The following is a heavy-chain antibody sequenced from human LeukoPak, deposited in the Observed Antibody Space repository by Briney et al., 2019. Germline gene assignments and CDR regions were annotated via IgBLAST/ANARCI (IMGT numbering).Heavy chain of an antibody. CDR1: GYTFTSYY. CDR3: ATDPLWFGGLGSRNDY. D-gene: IGHD3-10*01. V-gene: IGHV1-46*01. Sequence: GASVKVSCKASGYTFTSYYMHWVRQAPGQGLEWMGIINPSGGSTSYAQKFQGRVTMTEDTSTDTAYMELSSLRSEDTAVYYCATDPLWFGGLGSRNDYWGQGTLVTVSS. J-gene: IGHJ4*02. CDR2: INPSGGST.